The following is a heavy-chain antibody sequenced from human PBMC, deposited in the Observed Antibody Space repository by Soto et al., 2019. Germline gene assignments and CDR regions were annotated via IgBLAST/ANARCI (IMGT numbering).Heavy chain of an antibody. V-gene: IGHV3-21*01. D-gene: IGHD2-15*01. CDR1: GFTFSSYS. CDR3: ARGGLLGYCSGGSCYARFDY. CDR2: ISSSSSYI. Sequence: EVQLVESGGGLVKPGGSLRLSCAASGFTFSSYSMNWVRQAPGKGLEWVSSISSSSSYIYYADSVKGRFTISRDNAKNSLYLQMNSLRAEDTAVYYCARGGLLGYCSGGSCYARFDYWGQGTLVTVSS. J-gene: IGHJ4*02.